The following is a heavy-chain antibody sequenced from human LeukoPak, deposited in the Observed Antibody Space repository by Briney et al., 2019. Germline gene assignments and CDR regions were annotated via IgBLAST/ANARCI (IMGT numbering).Heavy chain of an antibody. CDR3: ARDRRYYGDYYFYGLDV. Sequence: GGSLRLSCLTSGFTLSTNAMSWVRQAPGKGLEWISGISGSGASTYYADSVKGRFTISRDNARNSLYLQMNSLKDEDTAVYYCARDRRYYGDYYFYGLDVWGQGTTVTVSS. D-gene: IGHD4-17*01. CDR1: GFTLSTNA. V-gene: IGHV3-23*01. CDR2: ISGSGAST. J-gene: IGHJ6*02.